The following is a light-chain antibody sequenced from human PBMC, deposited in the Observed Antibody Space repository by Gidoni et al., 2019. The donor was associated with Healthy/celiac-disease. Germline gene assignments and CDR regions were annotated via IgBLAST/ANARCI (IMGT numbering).Light chain of an antibody. V-gene: IGLV2-11*01. CDR2: DVR. Sequence: QSALTQPRSVSGSPGQSVTISCTGTISDVGGSNYVSWYQQHPGKAHKLMIYDVRNRHSGGPDRFSGSKSGNTASLTISGRQAEDEAEYYCCSYAGSYTVFGGGTKLTVL. CDR1: ISDVGGSNY. CDR3: CSYAGSYTV. J-gene: IGLJ3*02.